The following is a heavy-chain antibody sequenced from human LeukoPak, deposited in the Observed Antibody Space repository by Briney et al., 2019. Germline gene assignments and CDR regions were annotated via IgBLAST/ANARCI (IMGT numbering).Heavy chain of an antibody. V-gene: IGHV4-38-2*02. CDR2: IYYSGST. CDR3: ARHKYSSGWPPEGAFDI. CDR1: GYSISSGYL. D-gene: IGHD6-19*01. J-gene: IGHJ3*02. Sequence: SETLSLTCTVSGYSISSGYLWGWIRQPPRKGLEWIASIYYSGSTYYNPSLKSRVTISVDTSKNQFSLKLSSVTAADTAVYYCARHKYSSGWPPEGAFDIWGQGTMVTVSS.